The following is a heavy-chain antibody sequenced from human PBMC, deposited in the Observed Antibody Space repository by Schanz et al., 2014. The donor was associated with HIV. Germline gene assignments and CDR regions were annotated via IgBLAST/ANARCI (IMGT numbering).Heavy chain of an antibody. D-gene: IGHD6-19*01. Sequence: VQLVESGGGVVQPGRSLRLSCAASGFTFSNHAMSWVRQAAGKGLEWVSAISGSGGGTFYAGSVKGRFTISRDNSKNMLYLQMTSLRVEDTAVYYCTKDIVAGASEYWGQGTLVIVSS. CDR2: ISGSGGGT. CDR1: GFTFSNHA. V-gene: IGHV3-23*04. J-gene: IGHJ4*02. CDR3: TKDIVAGASEY.